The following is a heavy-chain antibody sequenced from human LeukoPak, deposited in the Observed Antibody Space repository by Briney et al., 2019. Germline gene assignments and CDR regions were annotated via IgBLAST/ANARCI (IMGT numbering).Heavy chain of an antibody. J-gene: IGHJ5*02. CDR3: ARERYYDSSGYYNWFDP. D-gene: IGHD3-22*01. CDR1: GYSITSSSW. V-gene: IGHV4-28*03. Sequence: PSETLSLTCAVSGYSITSSSWWGWIRQPPGKGLEWIGYIYYSGSTYYNPSLKSRVTISVDTSKNQFSLKLSSVTAADTAVYYCARERYYDSSGYYNWFDPWGQGTLVTVSS. CDR2: IYYSGST.